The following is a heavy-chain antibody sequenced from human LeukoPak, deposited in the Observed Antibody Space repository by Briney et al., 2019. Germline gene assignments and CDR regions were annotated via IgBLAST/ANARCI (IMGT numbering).Heavy chain of an antibody. J-gene: IGHJ3*02. CDR3: ARDQTGFDAFDI. Sequence: GGSLRLSCAASGSTFSSYSMNWVRQAPGKGLEWVSSISSSSSYIYYADAVKGRFTISRDNAKNSLYLQMNSLRAEDTAVYYCARDQTGFDAFDIWGQGTMVTVSS. CDR2: ISSSSSYI. V-gene: IGHV3-21*01. CDR1: GSTFSSYS. D-gene: IGHD7-27*01.